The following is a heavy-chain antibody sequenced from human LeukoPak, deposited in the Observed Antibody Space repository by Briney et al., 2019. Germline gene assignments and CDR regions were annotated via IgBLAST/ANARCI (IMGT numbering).Heavy chain of an antibody. V-gene: IGHV3-7*01. CDR1: GLRFSSYW. D-gene: IGHD2/OR15-2a*01. J-gene: IGHJ4*02. CDR2: IKQDGSEK. CDR3: TRDLSAGLPGGFDS. Sequence: GGSLRLSCAASGLRFSSYWMSWVRQAPGKGLEWVANIKQDGSEKYYVDSVKGRFTISRDNAKNSVFLLLKSLRAEDSAVYFCTRDLSAGLPGGFDSWGQGTLVSVSS.